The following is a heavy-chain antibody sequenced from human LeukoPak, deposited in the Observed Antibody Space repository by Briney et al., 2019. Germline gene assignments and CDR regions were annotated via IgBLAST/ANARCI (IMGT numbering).Heavy chain of an antibody. V-gene: IGHV3-21*01. CDR1: GFTFSSYS. D-gene: IGHD6-13*01. CDR3: ARETGIAAAIDY. CDR2: ISSSSSYI. J-gene: IGHJ4*02. Sequence: KPGGSLRLSCAASGFTFSSYSMNWVRQAPGKGLEWVSSISSSSSYIYYADSVKGRFTISRDNAKNSLYLQMNSLRAEDTAVYYCARETGIAAAIDYWGQGTLVTVSS.